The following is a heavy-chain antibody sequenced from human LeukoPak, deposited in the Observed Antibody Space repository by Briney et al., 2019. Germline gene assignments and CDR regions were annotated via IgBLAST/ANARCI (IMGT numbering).Heavy chain of an antibody. CDR1: GGTFSSYA. V-gene: IGHV1-69*13. CDR3: ARAPPHYYDSDVPFDY. D-gene: IGHD3-22*01. CDR2: IIPIFGTA. J-gene: IGHJ4*02. Sequence: GASVKVSCKASGGTFSSYAISWVRQAPGQGLEWMGGIIPIFGTANYAQKFQGRVTITADESTSTAYMELSSLRSEDTAVYYCARAPPHYYDSDVPFDYWGQGTLVTVSS.